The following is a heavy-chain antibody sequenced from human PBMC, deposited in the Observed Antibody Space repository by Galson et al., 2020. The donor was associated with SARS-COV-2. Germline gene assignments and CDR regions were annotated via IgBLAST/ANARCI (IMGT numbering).Heavy chain of an antibody. CDR2: MYYSGTT. CDR3: ARHIPGGGYYYGLDV. Sequence: VETSETLSLTCTVSGGSISTYYWSWIRQTPGKGLDWIGYMYYSGTTKENPSLKSRVTIPVDTSKNQFSLKLSSVTAADTAVYYCARHIPGGGYYYGLDVWGQGTAVTVSS. V-gene: IGHV4-59*08. D-gene: IGHD3-3*01. J-gene: IGHJ6*02. CDR1: GGSISTYY.